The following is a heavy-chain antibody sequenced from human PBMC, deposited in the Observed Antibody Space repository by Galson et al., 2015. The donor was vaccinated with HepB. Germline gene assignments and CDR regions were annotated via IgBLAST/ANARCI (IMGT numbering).Heavy chain of an antibody. Sequence: LTCTVSGGSISSGGYYWSWIRQHPRKGLEWIGYIYYSGSTYYSPSLNSRVTISVDTSKNQFSLKLSSVTAADTAVYYCARDLGRLPGTYPHQSGGDAFDIWGQGTMVTVSS. CDR3: ARDLGRLPGTYPHQSGGDAFDI. CDR1: GGSISSGGYY. D-gene: IGHD3-10*01. J-gene: IGHJ3*02. V-gene: IGHV4-31*03. CDR2: IYYSGST.